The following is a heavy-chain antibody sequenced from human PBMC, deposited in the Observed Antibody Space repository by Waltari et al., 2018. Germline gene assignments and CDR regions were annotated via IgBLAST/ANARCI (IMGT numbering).Heavy chain of an antibody. CDR3: AKDPVVGANYYYGMDV. CDR2: IGDDGSNK. J-gene: IGHJ6*02. CDR1: GFTFSSYG. Sequence: QVQLVESGGGVVQPGGSLRLSCAASGFTFSSYGMHWVRQAPGKGLEWVAFIGDDGSNKEYADSVKGRFTISRDNSKNTLYLQMNSLRAEDTAVYYCAKDPVVGANYYYGMDVWGQGTTVTVSS. V-gene: IGHV3-30*02. D-gene: IGHD3-10*01.